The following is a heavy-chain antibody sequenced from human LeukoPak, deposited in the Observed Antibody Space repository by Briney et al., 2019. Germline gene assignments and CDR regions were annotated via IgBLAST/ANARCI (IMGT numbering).Heavy chain of an antibody. Sequence: GGSLRLSCAASGVTFSSYEMNWVPEAPGEGREWGSYNTSSGRTIYYADSVKGRFTISRDNSKNTLYLEMNSLRSDDTAVYYCVREASDTGGNAFDLWGQGTMVTVSS. CDR2: NTSSGRTI. J-gene: IGHJ3*01. D-gene: IGHD7-27*01. CDR1: GVTFSSYE. CDR3: VREASDTGGNAFDL. V-gene: IGHV3-48*03.